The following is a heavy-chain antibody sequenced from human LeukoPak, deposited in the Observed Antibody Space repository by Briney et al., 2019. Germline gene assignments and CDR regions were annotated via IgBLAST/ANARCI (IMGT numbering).Heavy chain of an antibody. CDR1: GFTFSSYG. D-gene: IGHD1-26*01. CDR3: AKTGGSYSVGAFDI. V-gene: IGHV3-30*02. J-gene: IGHJ3*02. CDR2: IWYGGSNK. Sequence: GGSLRLSCAASGFTFSSYGMHWVRQAPGKELEWVAVIWYGGSNKYYADSVKGRFTISRDNSKNTLYLQMNSLRAEDTAVYYCAKTGGSYSVGAFDIWGQGTMVTVSS.